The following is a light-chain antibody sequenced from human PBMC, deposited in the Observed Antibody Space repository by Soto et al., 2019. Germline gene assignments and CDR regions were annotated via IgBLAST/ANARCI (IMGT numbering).Light chain of an antibody. CDR2: DVS. CDR3: CSYAGSYTYV. J-gene: IGLJ1*01. V-gene: IGLV2-11*01. CDR1: SSDVGGYTY. Sequence: QSALTQPRSVSGSPGQSVTISCTGTSSDVGGYTYVSWYQQYPGKAPKLMIYDVSKRSSGVPDRFSGSKSGNTASLTNSGLQAEDEADYYCCSYAGSYTYVFGTGTKLTVL.